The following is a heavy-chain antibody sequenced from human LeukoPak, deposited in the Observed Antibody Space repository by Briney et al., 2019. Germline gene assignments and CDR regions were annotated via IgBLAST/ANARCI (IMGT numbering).Heavy chain of an antibody. Sequence: PSETLSLTCTVSGGSISSDNYYWSWIRHHPRKGLEWIGCIYYNGATYYNPSLQSRVTISIDPSNNQFSLKLSSVTAADTAVYYCARDGIAATGLTFDYWGQGTLVTVST. CDR3: ARDGIAATGLTFDY. D-gene: IGHD6-13*01. J-gene: IGHJ4*02. CDR2: IYYNGAT. V-gene: IGHV4-30-4*01. CDR1: GGSISSDNYY.